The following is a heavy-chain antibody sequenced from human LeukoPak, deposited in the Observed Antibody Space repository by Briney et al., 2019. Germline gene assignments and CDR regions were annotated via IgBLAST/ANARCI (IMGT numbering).Heavy chain of an antibody. CDR3: ARELERRYYYYGMDV. CDR1: GGTFSSYA. CDR2: IIPIFGTA. J-gene: IGHJ6*02. Sequence: SVKVSCKASGGTFSSYAISWVRQAPGQGLEGMGGIIPIFGTANYAHKFQGRVTITADEYTSTAYMELRSLSSEDTAVYYCARELERRYYYYGMDVWGQGTTVTVSS. D-gene: IGHD1-1*01. V-gene: IGHV1-69*13.